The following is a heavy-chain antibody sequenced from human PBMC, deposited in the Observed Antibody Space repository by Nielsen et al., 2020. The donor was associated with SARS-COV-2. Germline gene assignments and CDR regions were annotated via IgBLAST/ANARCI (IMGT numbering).Heavy chain of an antibody. D-gene: IGHD6-19*01. J-gene: IGHJ4*02. Sequence: GGSLRLSCAASGFTVSSNYMSWVRQAPGKGLEWVAVISYDGSNKYYADSVKGRFTISRDNSKNTLYLQMNSLRAEDTAVYYCAKDNHIAVAGNWGQGTLVTVSS. V-gene: IGHV3-30*18. CDR2: ISYDGSNK. CDR1: GFTVSSNY. CDR3: AKDNHIAVAGN.